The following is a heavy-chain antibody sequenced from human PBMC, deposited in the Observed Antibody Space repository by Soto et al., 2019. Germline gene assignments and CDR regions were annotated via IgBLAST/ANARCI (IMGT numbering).Heavy chain of an antibody. CDR1: GGSISNFY. V-gene: IGHV4-59*08. CDR2: VYYTGST. D-gene: IGHD3-9*01. J-gene: IGHJ6*03. CDR3: ARTVLGPDLLADSFVDYYYYMDV. Sequence: SETLSLTCTVSGGSISNFYWSWIRQPPGKGLEWIGYVYYTGSTSYNPSLKRRVTFSADSSRDQFSLRLNSVTAADTAVYYCARTVLGPDLLADSFVDYYYYMDVWGQGTTVTVSS.